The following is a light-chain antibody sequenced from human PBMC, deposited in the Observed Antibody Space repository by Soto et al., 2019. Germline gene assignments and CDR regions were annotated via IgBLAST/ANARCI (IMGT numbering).Light chain of an antibody. CDR3: YSYAGENLYV. Sequence: QSVLTQPASVSASPGQSITIPFTGTSSDVGSYNLVSWFQQHPGKVPKLLIYEGTKRPSGLSDRFSGSKSGNTASLTISGLQAEDEADYYCYSYAGENLYVFGTGTKLTVL. J-gene: IGLJ1*01. CDR2: EGT. V-gene: IGLV2-23*01. CDR1: SSDVGSYNL.